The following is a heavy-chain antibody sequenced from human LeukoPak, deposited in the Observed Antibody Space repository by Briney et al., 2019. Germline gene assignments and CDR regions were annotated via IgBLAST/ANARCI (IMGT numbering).Heavy chain of an antibody. V-gene: IGHV1-8*01. CDR3: ARAIRVIRGTVQYHFDN. J-gene: IGHJ4*02. D-gene: IGHD3-10*01. CDR1: GYTFISYD. CDR2: MNPKSGNT. Sequence: ASVKVSCKASGYTFISYDINWVRQATGQGLEWMGWMNPKSGNTGYAQTFQAKVTFTRNTSINTAYMELSSLRFQDTAVYYCARAIRVIRGTVQYHFDNWGQGTLVTVSS.